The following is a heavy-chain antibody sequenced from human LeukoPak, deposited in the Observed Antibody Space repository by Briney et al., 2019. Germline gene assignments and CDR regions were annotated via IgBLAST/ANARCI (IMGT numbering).Heavy chain of an antibody. J-gene: IGHJ3*02. V-gene: IGHV1-69*13. Sequence: SVKVSCKASGGTFSSYAISWVRQALGQGLEWMGGIIPIFGTANYAQKFQGRVTITADESTSTAYMELSSLRSEDTAVYYCARDRYYDSSGYYGGAFDIWGQGTMVTVSS. D-gene: IGHD3-22*01. CDR1: GGTFSSYA. CDR2: IIPIFGTA. CDR3: ARDRYYDSSGYYGGAFDI.